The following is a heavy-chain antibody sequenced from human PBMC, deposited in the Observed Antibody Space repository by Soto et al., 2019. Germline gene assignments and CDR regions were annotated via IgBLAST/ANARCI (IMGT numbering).Heavy chain of an antibody. J-gene: IGHJ6*02. CDR2: INAGNGNT. Sequence: QVQLVQSGAEVKKPGASVKVSCKASGYTFTSYAMHWVRQAPGQRLEWMGWINAGNGNTKYSQKFQGRVTITRDTSASTAYMERSSLRSEDTAVYYCARWRRLGVGYYYYGMDVWGQGTTVTVSS. CDR1: GYTFTSYA. CDR3: ARWRRLGVGYYYYGMDV. V-gene: IGHV1-3*01. D-gene: IGHD3-10*01.